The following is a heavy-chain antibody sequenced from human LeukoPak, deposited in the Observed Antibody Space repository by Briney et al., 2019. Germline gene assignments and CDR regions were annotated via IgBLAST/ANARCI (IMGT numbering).Heavy chain of an antibody. CDR3: ASGEVVVPADTDSTSGMDV. D-gene: IGHD2-2*01. V-gene: IGHV3-48*02. J-gene: IGHJ6*02. Sequence: GGSLRLSCAASGFTVSSYSMNWVRQAPGKGLEWVSYISSSSSTIYYADSVKGRFTISRDNAKNSLYLQMNSLRDEDTAVYYCASGEVVVPADTDSTSGMDVWGQGTTVTVSS. CDR1: GFTVSSYS. CDR2: ISSSSSTI.